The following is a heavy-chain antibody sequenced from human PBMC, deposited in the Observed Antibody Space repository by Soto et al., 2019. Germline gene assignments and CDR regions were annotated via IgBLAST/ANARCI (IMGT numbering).Heavy chain of an antibody. D-gene: IGHD3-22*01. J-gene: IGHJ5*01. Sequence: SETLSLTCAVSGYSIRSGYYWSWIRQSPGKGLEWIGDINHSGRVNYSPSLKSRVTISLDTSKNQFSLTLSAVTAADTAMYYCSTRAYDTNGYYRFDPWGQGTLVTVSS. CDR1: GYSIRSGYY. CDR2: INHSGRV. V-gene: IGHV4-34*01. CDR3: STRAYDTNGYYRFDP.